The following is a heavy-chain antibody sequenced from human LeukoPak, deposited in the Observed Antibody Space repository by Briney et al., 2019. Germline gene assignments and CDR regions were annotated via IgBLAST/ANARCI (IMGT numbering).Heavy chain of an antibody. CDR1: GITFSSYW. CDR3: ARGGPTGALDI. CDR2: INEDGGET. V-gene: IGHV3-7*01. J-gene: IGHJ3*02. Sequence: GGSLRLSCAASGITFSSYWMTWVRQAPGKGLEWVANINEDGGETYSVDSVKGRFTISRDNAKNSLYLQMNSLRAEDTAVYYCARGGPTGALDIWGQGTMVTVSS. D-gene: IGHD3/OR15-3a*01.